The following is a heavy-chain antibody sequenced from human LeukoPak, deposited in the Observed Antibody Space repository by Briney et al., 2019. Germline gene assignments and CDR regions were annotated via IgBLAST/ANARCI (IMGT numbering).Heavy chain of an antibody. Sequence: SQTLSLTCTVSGGSISSGSYYWSWIRQPAGKGLEWIGRIYTSGSTNYNPSLKSRVTISVDTSKNQFSLKLSSVTAADTAVYYCAGGPYDFWSGYSLSGYYYYMDVWGKGTTVTVSS. D-gene: IGHD3-3*01. J-gene: IGHJ6*03. CDR3: AGGPYDFWSGYSLSGYYYYMDV. V-gene: IGHV4-61*02. CDR1: GGSISSGSYY. CDR2: IYTSGST.